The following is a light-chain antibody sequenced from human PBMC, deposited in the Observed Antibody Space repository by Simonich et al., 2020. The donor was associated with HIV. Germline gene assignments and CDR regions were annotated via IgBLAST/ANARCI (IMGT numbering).Light chain of an antibody. J-gene: IGLJ2*01. CDR1: NIGRKS. CDR2: DDS. V-gene: IGLV3-21*03. Sequence: SYVLTQPPSVSVAPGKTARITCGENNIGRKSVHWYQQKPGQAPVLVVYDDSDRPSGSPERFSGSNSGNTATLTISRVEAGDEADYYCQVWDSSSDHVVFGGGTKLTVL. CDR3: QVWDSSSDHVV.